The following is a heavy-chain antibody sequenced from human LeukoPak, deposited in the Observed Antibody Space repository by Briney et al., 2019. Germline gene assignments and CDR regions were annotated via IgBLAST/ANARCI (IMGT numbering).Heavy chain of an antibody. Sequence: SETLSLTCTVSGGSIRDYYWNWIRQSPGKGLEWIGYWFYSGDTNYNPSLKSRVTISSDTSKNQFSLNLRSVTAADTAVYYCARIEGDNSLDYWGQGTLVTVSS. CDR3: ARIEGDNSLDY. V-gene: IGHV4-59*01. CDR2: WFYSGDT. D-gene: IGHD3-16*01. J-gene: IGHJ4*02. CDR1: GGSIRDYY.